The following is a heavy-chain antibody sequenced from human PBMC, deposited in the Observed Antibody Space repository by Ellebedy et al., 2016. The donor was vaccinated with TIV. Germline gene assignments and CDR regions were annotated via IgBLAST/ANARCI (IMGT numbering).Heavy chain of an antibody. D-gene: IGHD1-26*01. CDR3: ARGGDSGTYSKFDY. Sequence: GESLKISCAASGFTFSSYSMNWVRQAPGEGLEWVSHISSGSPSMYYADSVRGRFTISRDNAKNSLFLQMSSLRVEDTAVYYCARGGDSGTYSKFDYWGQGTLVTVFS. V-gene: IGHV3-48*01. CDR2: ISSGSPSM. CDR1: GFTFSSYS. J-gene: IGHJ4*02.